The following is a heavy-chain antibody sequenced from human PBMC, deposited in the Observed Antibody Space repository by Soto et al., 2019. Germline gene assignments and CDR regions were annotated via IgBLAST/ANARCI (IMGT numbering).Heavy chain of an antibody. CDR3: ARVVTVVKSFHYWYFDL. CDR1: GYTFTSYA. V-gene: IGHV1-69*13. J-gene: IGHJ2*01. Sequence: SVKVSCKASGYTFTSYAIHWVRQAPGQRLEWMGGINPIFGTANYVQKFQGRVTITADESTSTAYMELSSLRSEDTAVYYCARVVTVVKSFHYWYFDLWGRGTLVTVSS. D-gene: IGHD2-15*01. CDR2: INPIFGTA.